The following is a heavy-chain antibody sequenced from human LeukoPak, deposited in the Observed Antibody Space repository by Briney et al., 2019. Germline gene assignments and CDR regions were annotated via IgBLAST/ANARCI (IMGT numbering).Heavy chain of an antibody. V-gene: IGHV3-38-3*01. CDR3: ARVGYDFWSGYYGYAFDI. CDR1: GFTVSSNE. J-gene: IGHJ3*02. CDR2: ISGGST. D-gene: IGHD3-3*01. Sequence: GGSLRLSCAASGFTVSSNEMSWVRQAPGKGLEWVSSISGGSTYYADSRKGRFTISRDNAKNTLYLQMNSLRAEDTAVYYCARVGYDFWSGYYGYAFDIWGQGTMVTVSS.